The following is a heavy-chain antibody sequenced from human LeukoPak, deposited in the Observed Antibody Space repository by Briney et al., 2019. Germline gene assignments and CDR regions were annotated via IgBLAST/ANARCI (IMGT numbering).Heavy chain of an antibody. CDR1: GFTFSSYG. Sequence: PGGSLRLSCAASGFTFSSYGMHWVRQAPGKGLEWVAVISYHGSNKYYADSVKGRFTISRDNSKNTLYLQMNSLRAEDTAVYYCAKALNGDFDYWGQGTLVTVSS. D-gene: IGHD4-17*01. CDR2: ISYHGSNK. V-gene: IGHV3-30*18. J-gene: IGHJ4*02. CDR3: AKALNGDFDY.